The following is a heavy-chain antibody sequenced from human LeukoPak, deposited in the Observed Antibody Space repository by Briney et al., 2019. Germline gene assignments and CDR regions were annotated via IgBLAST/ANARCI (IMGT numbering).Heavy chain of an antibody. CDR2: INGSGGST. J-gene: IGHJ4*02. CDR3: AKSPVSSCRGSFCYPFDY. CDR1: GFTFSSYA. V-gene: IGHV3-23*01. D-gene: IGHD2-15*01. Sequence: PGGSLRLSCAASGFTFSSYAMSWVRQAPGKGLEWVSDINGSGGSTYYADSVKGRFTISRDNSRNTLYLQMNTLRAEDTAVYFCAKSPVSSCRGSFCYPFDYWGQGNLVTVSS.